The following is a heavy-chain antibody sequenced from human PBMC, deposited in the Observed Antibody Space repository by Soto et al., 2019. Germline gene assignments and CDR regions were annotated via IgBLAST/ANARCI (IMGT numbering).Heavy chain of an antibody. CDR3: ARPIYGDYYFDY. J-gene: IGHJ4*02. D-gene: IGHD4-17*01. Sequence: QLQLQESGPGLVKPSETLSLTCTVSGGSISSSSYYWGWIRQPPGKGLEWIGSIYYSGSTYSNPSLKSRVTISVDTSKNQFSLKLSSVTAADTAVYYCARPIYGDYYFDYWGQGTLVTVSS. CDR2: IYYSGST. CDR1: GGSISSSSYY. V-gene: IGHV4-39*01.